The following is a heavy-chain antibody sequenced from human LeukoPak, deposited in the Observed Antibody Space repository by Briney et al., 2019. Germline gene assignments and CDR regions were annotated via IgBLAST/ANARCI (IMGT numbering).Heavy chain of an antibody. CDR1: GGTFSSYA. CDR2: IIPIFGTA. V-gene: IGHV1-69*13. CDR3: ASGLWFGEKEDY. J-gene: IGHJ4*02. D-gene: IGHD3-10*01. Sequence: ASVKVSCKASGGTFSSYAISWVRQAPGQGLEWMGGIIPIFGTANYAQKFQGRVTITADESTSTAYMELSSLRSEDTAVYYCASGLWFGEKEDYWGQGTLVTVSS.